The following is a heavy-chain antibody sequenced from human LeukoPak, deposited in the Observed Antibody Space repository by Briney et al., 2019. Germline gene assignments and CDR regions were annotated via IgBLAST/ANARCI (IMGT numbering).Heavy chain of an antibody. CDR1: GGSISSGSYY. Sequence: SETLSLTCTVSGGSISSGSYYWSWLRPPAGKGLEWIVRIYTSGTTNYNPPLKSRITISVDKSKNQFSLKLSSVTAADTAVYYCARNFNDYSNYHGWGYYYYYMDVWGKGTTVTVSS. CDR2: IYTSGTT. V-gene: IGHV4-61*02. CDR3: ARNFNDYSNYHGWGYYYYYMDV. J-gene: IGHJ6*03. D-gene: IGHD4-11*01.